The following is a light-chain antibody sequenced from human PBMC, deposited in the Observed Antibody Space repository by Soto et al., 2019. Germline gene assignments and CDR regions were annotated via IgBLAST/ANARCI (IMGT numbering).Light chain of an antibody. CDR3: QHYASSPPYT. Sequence: EIVLTQSPVTLSLSPGERDTLSCRASRSFASSYLGWYQQKPGQAPRLLIYAASTRATGIPDRFSGSGSATDFTLTISRLEPEDSAVSYCQHYASSPPYTFGQGTKLEIK. CDR2: AAS. J-gene: IGKJ2*01. V-gene: IGKV3-20*01. CDR1: RSFASSY.